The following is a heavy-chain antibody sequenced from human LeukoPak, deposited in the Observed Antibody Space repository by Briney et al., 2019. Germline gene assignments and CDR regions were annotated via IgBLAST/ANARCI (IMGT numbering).Heavy chain of an antibody. Sequence: SETLSLTCTVSGGSISSYYWSWIRQPPGKGLEWIGYIYYSGSTNYNPSLRSRVTISVDTSKNQFSLRLSSVTAADTAVYYCARGRRVPAAIYYYYYYMDVWGKGTTVTVSS. J-gene: IGHJ6*03. CDR2: IYYSGST. D-gene: IGHD2-2*01. CDR1: GGSISSYY. CDR3: ARGRRVPAAIYYYYYYMDV. V-gene: IGHV4-59*01.